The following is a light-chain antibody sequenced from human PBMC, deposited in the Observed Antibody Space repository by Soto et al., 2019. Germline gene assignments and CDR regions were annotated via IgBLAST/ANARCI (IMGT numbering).Light chain of an antibody. J-gene: IGKJ4*01. CDR3: QQYSRWPLT. CDR2: GAS. Sequence: EIVMTQSPATLSVSPGERATLSCRASQSVYSNLAWYQQKPGQVPRLLIYGASTRATGIPARFSGSGSGTEFTLTISSLQSEDFVVYYCQQYSRWPLTFGGGTKVEIK. V-gene: IGKV3-15*01. CDR1: QSVYSN.